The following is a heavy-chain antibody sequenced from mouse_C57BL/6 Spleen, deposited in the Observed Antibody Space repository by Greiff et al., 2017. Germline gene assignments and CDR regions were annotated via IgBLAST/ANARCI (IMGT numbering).Heavy chain of an antibody. CDR1: GYTFTSYW. CDR2: IDPSDSYT. Sequence: QVQLQQPGAELVMPGASVKLSCKASGYTFTSYWMHWVKQRPGQGLEWIGEIDPSDSYTNYNQKFTGKSTLTVDKSSSTAYMQLSILTSEDAAVYYCARYYCNYLYAMDYWGQGTSVTVSS. V-gene: IGHV1-69*01. D-gene: IGHD2-1*01. CDR3: ARYYCNYLYAMDY. J-gene: IGHJ4*01.